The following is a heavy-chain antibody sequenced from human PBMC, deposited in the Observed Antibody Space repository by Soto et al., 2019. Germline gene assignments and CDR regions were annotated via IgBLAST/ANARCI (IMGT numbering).Heavy chain of an antibody. V-gene: IGHV3-30*18. CDR1: GFTFSSYG. D-gene: IGHD3-3*01. J-gene: IGHJ6*02. Sequence: GGSLRLSCAACGFTFSSYGMHWVRQAPGKGLEWVAVISYDGSNKYYADSVKGRFTIPRDNSKNTLYLQMNSLRAEDTAVYYCAKDRGYYDFWSGYPPANYYYYGMDVWGQGTTVTVSS. CDR2: ISYDGSNK. CDR3: AKDRGYYDFWSGYPPANYYYYGMDV.